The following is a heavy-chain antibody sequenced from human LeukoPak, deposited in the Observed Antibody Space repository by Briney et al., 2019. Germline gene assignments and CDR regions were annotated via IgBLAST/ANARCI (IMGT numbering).Heavy chain of an antibody. J-gene: IGHJ4*02. D-gene: IGHD2-2*01. CDR1: GFTFSTYS. Sequence: PGGSLRLSCAASGFTFSTYSMNWVRQAPGKGLEWVSSIRSSSSYIYYADSGKGRFTISRDNAKNSLYLQMNSLRAEDTAVYYCARVVAADHYFDYWGQGTLVTVSS. CDR3: ARVVAADHYFDY. CDR2: IRSSSSYI. V-gene: IGHV3-21*01.